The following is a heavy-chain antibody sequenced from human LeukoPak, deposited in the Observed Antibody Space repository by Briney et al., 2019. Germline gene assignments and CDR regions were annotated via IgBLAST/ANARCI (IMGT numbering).Heavy chain of an antibody. D-gene: IGHD3-3*01. CDR2: IIPILGIA. V-gene: IGHV1-69*04. J-gene: IGHJ5*02. CDR3: ARDQSRITIFGVSSGFDP. CDR1: GDTFSNYA. Sequence: ASVKVSCKTSGDTFSNYAISWVRQAPGQGLEWMGRIIPILGIANYAQKFQGRVTITADKSTSTAYMELSSLRSDDTAVYYCARDQSRITIFGVSSGFDPWGQGTLATVSS.